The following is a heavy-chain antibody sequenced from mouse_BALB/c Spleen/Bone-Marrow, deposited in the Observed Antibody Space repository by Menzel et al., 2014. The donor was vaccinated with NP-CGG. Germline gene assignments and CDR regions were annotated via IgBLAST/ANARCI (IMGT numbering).Heavy chain of an antibody. V-gene: IGHV1-69*02. CDR1: GYTFTSYW. Sequence: QVQLQQSGAELVRPGASVKLSCKASGYTFTSYWINWVKQRPGQGLEWIGNIFPSETYTNYNQKFKDKATLTVDKSSSXAYMQLSSPTSEDSAVYYCTRDNWDYWGQGTTLTVST. CDR3: TRDNWDY. D-gene: IGHD4-1*01. J-gene: IGHJ2*01. CDR2: IFPSETYT.